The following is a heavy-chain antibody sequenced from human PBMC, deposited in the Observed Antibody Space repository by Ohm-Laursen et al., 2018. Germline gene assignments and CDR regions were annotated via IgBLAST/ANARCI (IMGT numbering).Heavy chain of an antibody. CDR1: GGTFSTYA. V-gene: IGHV1-69*13. D-gene: IGHD3-22*01. CDR3: ARDLGSYYDSSGYYYWNY. J-gene: IGHJ4*02. CDR2: IIPIFGTA. Sequence: SVKVSCKTSGGTFSTYAISWVRQASGQGLEWMGGIIPIFGTANYAQKFQGRVTITADESTSTAYMELSSLRSEDTAVYYCARDLGSYYDSSGYYYWNYWGQGTLVTVSS.